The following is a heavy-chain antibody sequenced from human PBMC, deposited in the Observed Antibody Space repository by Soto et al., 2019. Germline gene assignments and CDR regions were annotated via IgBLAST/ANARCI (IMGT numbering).Heavy chain of an antibody. J-gene: IGHJ6*02. CDR2: INHSGST. CDR3: ARSSAAGTNRYYYYYYGMDV. D-gene: IGHD6-13*01. CDR1: GGSFSGYY. V-gene: IGHV4-34*01. Sequence: SETLSLTCAVYGGSFSGYYWSWIRQPPGKGLEWIGEINHSGSTNYNPSLKSRVTISVDTSKNQFSLKLSSVTAADTAVYYCARSSAAGTNRYYYYYYGMDVWGQGTTVTVSS.